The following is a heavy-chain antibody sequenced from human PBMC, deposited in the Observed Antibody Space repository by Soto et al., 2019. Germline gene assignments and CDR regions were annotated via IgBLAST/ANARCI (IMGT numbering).Heavy chain of an antibody. CDR3: ARLMGTSFDL. V-gene: IGHV3-72*01. CDR1: GFTFSDHY. Sequence: GGSLRLSCVASGFTFSDHYMDWVRQAPGKGLEWVGRARNKVNGYTTAYAASVEGRFAISRDDSRNSLYLQMSSLKAEDTAVYFCARLMGTSFDLWGQGTLVTVSS. J-gene: IGHJ4*02. CDR2: ARNKVNGYTT. D-gene: IGHD2-8*01.